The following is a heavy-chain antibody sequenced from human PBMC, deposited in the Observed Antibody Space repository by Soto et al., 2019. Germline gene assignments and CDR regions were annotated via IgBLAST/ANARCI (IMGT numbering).Heavy chain of an antibody. J-gene: IGHJ4*02. CDR1: GFTFSSYA. CDR3: ARASSGWYPGY. V-gene: IGHV3-30-3*01. CDR2: ISYDGSNK. D-gene: IGHD6-19*01. Sequence: QVQLVESGGGVVQPGRSLRLSCAASGFTFSSYAMHWVRQAPGKGLEWVAVISYDGSNKYYADSVKGRFTISRDNSKKTLYQHMNGLRAEDTAVYCCARASSGWYPGYWGQGTLVTVSS.